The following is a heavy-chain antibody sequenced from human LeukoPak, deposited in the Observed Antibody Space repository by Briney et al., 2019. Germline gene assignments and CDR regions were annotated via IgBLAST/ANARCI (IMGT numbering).Heavy chain of an antibody. J-gene: IGHJ4*02. CDR3: AKARERYFDWLLLSPFDY. Sequence: GGSLRLSCEASGFTFSSYAISWVRQAPGKGLEWVSAISGSGGSTYYADSVKGRFTISRDNSKNTLYLQMNSLRAEDTAVYYCAKARERYFDWLLLSPFDYWGQGTLVTVSS. CDR2: ISGSGGST. D-gene: IGHD3-9*01. V-gene: IGHV3-23*01. CDR1: GFTFSSYA.